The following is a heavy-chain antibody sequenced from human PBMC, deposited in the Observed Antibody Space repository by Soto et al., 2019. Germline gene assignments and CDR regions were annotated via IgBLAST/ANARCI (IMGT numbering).Heavy chain of an antibody. D-gene: IGHD3-3*01. CDR3: ARDIGDYDFWSGYYKDAFDI. Sequence: SETLSLTCTVSGGSISSGDYYWSWIRQPPGKGLEWIGYIYYSGSTYYNPSLKSRVTISVDTSKNQFSLKLSSVTGADTAVYYCARDIGDYDFWSGYYKDAFDIWGQGTLVTVSS. J-gene: IGHJ3*02. CDR1: GGSISSGDYY. V-gene: IGHV4-30-4*01. CDR2: IYYSGST.